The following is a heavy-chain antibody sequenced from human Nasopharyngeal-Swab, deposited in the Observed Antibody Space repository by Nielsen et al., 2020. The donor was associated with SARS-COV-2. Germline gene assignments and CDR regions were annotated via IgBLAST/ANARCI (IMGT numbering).Heavy chain of an antibody. CDR3: TSLRVVTLKGMDV. J-gene: IGHJ6*02. CDR2: IRSKANSYAT. Sequence: GESLKISCAASGFTFSGSAMHWVRQASGKGLEWVGRIRSKANSYATAYAASVKGRFTISRDDSKNTAYLQMNSLKTEDTAVYYCTSLRVVTLKGMDVWGQGTMVTVSS. CDR1: GFTFSGSA. D-gene: IGHD2-21*02. V-gene: IGHV3-73*01.